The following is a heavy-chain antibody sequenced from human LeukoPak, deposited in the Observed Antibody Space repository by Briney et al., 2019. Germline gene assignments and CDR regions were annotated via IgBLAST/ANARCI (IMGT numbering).Heavy chain of an antibody. D-gene: IGHD3-10*01. CDR3: ARGFFNRITMVRGVISGPGNYYYYMDV. CDR1: GGSFGGYY. Sequence: PSETLSLTCAVYGGSFGGYYWSWIRQPPGKGLEWIGEINHSGSTNYNPSLKSRVTISVDTSKNQFSLKLSSVTAADTAVYYCARGFFNRITMVRGVISGPGNYYYYMDVWGKGTTVTVSS. J-gene: IGHJ6*03. V-gene: IGHV4-34*01. CDR2: INHSGST.